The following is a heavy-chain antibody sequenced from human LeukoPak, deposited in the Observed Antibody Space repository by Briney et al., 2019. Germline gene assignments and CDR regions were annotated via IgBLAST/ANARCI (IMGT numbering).Heavy chain of an antibody. J-gene: IGHJ5*02. CDR2: VYHTGRT. CDR1: GGSLGVHY. V-gene: IGHV4-59*11. D-gene: IGHD2-2*01. CDR3: AMGHDQLLLHNWFDP. Sequence: SETLSLTCTLSGGSLGVHYWSWIRQPPGKQLECIGYVYHTGRTNYNPSLRSRVTMSVDAPKHRISLDLTSVTAADTAVYYCAMGHDQLLLHNWFDPWGQGIPVIVSS.